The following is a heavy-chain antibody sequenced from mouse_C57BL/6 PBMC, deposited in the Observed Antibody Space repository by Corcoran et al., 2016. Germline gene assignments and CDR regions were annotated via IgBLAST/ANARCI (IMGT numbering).Heavy chain of an antibody. CDR1: GYSITSGYY. CDR2: ISYDGSN. V-gene: IGHV3-6*01. CDR3: AGAREKIYGNYVGFAY. Sequence: DVQLQESGPGLVKPSQSLSLTCSVTGYSITSGYYWNWIRQFPGNKLEWMGYISYDGSNNYNPSLKNRISITRDTSKNQFFLKLNSVTTEDTATYYCAGAREKIYGNYVGFAYWGQGTLVTVSA. J-gene: IGHJ3*01. D-gene: IGHD2-1*01.